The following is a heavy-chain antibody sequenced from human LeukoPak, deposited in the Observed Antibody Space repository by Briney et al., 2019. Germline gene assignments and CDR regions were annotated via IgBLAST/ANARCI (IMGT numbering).Heavy chain of an antibody. V-gene: IGHV3-30*04. D-gene: IGHD3-22*01. CDR2: ISYDGSNK. CDR3: ARQEARNYYYEGLDY. CDR1: GFTFSSYA. Sequence: PGGSLRLSCAASGFTFSSYAMHWVRQAPGKGLEWVAVISYDGSNKYYADSVKGRFTIDRDNSKNTVYLHMNSLRPDDTAIYFCARQEARNYYYEGLDYWGQGNLVTVSS. J-gene: IGHJ4*02.